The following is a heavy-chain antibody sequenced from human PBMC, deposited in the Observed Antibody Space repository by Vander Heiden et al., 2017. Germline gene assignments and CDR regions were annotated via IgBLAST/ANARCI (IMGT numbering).Heavy chain of an antibody. Sequence: VQLRESGPGLAKPSGTLSLTCAVSGASISRSNLWSGVRQSPGKGLEWIEKIYHSGSPDYNPSLQSRVTISLDKSNNQFSLNLTSVTAADTAVYYCARGAGLRYSDWYFDYWGQGTPVTVSS. V-gene: IGHV4-4*02. CDR2: IYHSGSP. CDR3: ARGAGLRYSDWYFDY. CDR1: GASISRSNL. J-gene: IGHJ4*02. D-gene: IGHD3-9*01.